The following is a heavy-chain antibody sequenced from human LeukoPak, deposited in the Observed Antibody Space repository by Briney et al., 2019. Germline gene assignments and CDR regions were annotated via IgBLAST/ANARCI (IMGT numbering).Heavy chain of an antibody. CDR3: ARHGGYSGYDYRFDY. J-gene: IGHJ4*02. D-gene: IGHD5-12*01. CDR1: GCSISSYY. Sequence: ETLSLTCTVSGCSISSYYWSWIRQPPGKGLEWIGYIYYSGSTNYYPSLKNRVTISVDTPKNRFSLKLSSVTAADTAVYYCARHGGYSGYDYRFDYWGQGTLVTVSS. CDR2: IYYSGST. V-gene: IGHV4-59*08.